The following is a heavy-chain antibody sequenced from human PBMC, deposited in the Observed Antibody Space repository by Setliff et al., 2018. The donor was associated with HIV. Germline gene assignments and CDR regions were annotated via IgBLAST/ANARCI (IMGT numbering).Heavy chain of an antibody. V-gene: IGHV3-49*04. Sequence: GGSLRLSCAGSGFTFSNYAMTWVRQAPGKGLEWVGFIRSTAYGGTIEYAASVKGRFTISRDDSKSIAYLQMNSLKTEDTAVYYCTSAFADYAYWYFDYWGQGTLVTVSS. J-gene: IGHJ4*02. CDR3: TSAFADYAYWYFDY. CDR1: GFTFSNYA. CDR2: IRSTAYGGTI. D-gene: IGHD2-8*02.